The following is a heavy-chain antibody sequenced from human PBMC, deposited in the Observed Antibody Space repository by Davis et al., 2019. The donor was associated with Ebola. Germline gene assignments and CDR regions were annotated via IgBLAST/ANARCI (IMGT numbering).Heavy chain of an antibody. CDR1: GFTFSSYW. J-gene: IGHJ6*03. CDR3: AKDGYCTNGVCWGGEGNYYMDV. V-gene: IGHV3-7*03. CDR2: IKQDGSEK. Sequence: PGGSLRLSCAASGFTFSSYWMSWVRQAPGKGLEWVANIKQDGSEKYYADSVKGRFTISRDNSKNSLYLQMNSLRTEDTALYYCAKDGYCTNGVCWGGEGNYYMDVWGKGTTVTVSS. D-gene: IGHD2-8*01.